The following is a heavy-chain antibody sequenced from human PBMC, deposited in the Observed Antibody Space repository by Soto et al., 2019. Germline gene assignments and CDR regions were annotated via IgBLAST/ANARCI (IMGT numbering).Heavy chain of an antibody. J-gene: IGHJ6*02. Sequence: GGSLRLSCAASGLTFSSYAMSWVRQAPGKGLEWVSAISGSGGSTYYADSVKGRFTISRDNSKNTLYLQMNSLRAEDTAVYYCATAPGRITGITHYYYYYGMDVWGQGTTVTVSS. CDR1: GLTFSSYA. CDR3: ATAPGRITGITHYYYYYGMDV. D-gene: IGHD1-20*01. CDR2: ISGSGGST. V-gene: IGHV3-23*01.